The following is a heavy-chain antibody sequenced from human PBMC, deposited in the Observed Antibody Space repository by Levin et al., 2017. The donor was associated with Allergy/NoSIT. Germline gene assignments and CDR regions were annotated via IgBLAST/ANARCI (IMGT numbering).Heavy chain of an antibody. Sequence: GSLRLSCTVSGGSISSSSYYWGWIRQPPGKGREWIGSIYYSGSTYYNPSLKSRVTISVDTSKNQFSLKLSSVTAADTAVYYCASNGPRDWGDYWGQGTLVTVSS. D-gene: IGHD3/OR15-3a*01. CDR2: IYYSGST. CDR3: ASNGPRDWGDY. CDR1: GGSISSSSYY. J-gene: IGHJ4*02. V-gene: IGHV4-39*01.